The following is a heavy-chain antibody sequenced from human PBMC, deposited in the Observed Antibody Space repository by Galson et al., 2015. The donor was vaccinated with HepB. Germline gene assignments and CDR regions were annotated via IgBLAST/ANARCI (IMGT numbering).Heavy chain of an antibody. J-gene: IGHJ3*02. V-gene: IGHV1-2*04. CDR2: INPNSGGT. CDR3: ARGPRIGYDAFDI. Sequence: SVKVSCKASGYTFTGYYMHWVRQAPGQGLEWMGWINPNSGGTNYAQKFQGWVTMTRDTSISAAYMELSRLRSDDTAVYYCARGPRIGYDAFDIWGQGTMVTVSS. D-gene: IGHD3-10*01. CDR1: GYTFTGYY.